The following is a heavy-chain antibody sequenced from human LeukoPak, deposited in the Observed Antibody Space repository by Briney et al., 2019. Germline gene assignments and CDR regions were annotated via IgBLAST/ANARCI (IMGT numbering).Heavy chain of an antibody. CDR3: AREGSTNWFDP. D-gene: IGHD2-15*01. CDR2: ISAYNGNT. CDR1: GDTFSSYA. V-gene: IGHV1-18*01. Sequence: GASVTVSFKASGDTFSSYAISWVRQAPGQGLEWMGWISAYNGNTNYAQKLQGRGTMTTDTSTSKAYMELRSLRSDDTAVYYCAREGSTNWFDPWGQGTLVTVSS. J-gene: IGHJ5*02.